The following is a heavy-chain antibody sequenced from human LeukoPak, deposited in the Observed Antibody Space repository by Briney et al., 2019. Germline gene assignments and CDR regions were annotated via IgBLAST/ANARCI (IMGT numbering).Heavy chain of an antibody. D-gene: IGHD3-3*01. Sequence: GGSLRLSCAASGFTFSSYAMSWVRQAPGKGLEWVSSISSSSSYIYYADSVKGRFTISRDNAKNSLYLQMNSLRAEDTAVYYCARKVESDYDVWSDDAFDIWGQGTMVTVSS. CDR2: ISSSSSYI. J-gene: IGHJ3*02. CDR3: ARKVESDYDVWSDDAFDI. CDR1: GFTFSSYA. V-gene: IGHV3-21*01.